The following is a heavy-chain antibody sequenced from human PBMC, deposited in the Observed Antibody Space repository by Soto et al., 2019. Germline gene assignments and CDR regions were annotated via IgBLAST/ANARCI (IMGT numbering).Heavy chain of an antibody. V-gene: IGHV3-30*04. CDR1: GFMFSAYA. CDR3: ERDKSTYTSGWYGIDF. J-gene: IGHJ4*01. CDR2: ISYDGTNK. D-gene: IGHD6-19*01. Sequence: PGGSLRLSCAASGFMFSAYAMLWVRQAPGKGLEWVAAISYDGTNKYYADSIKGRFTISRDNSANTLFLQVNSLRREDTAMYYCERDKSTYTSGWYGIDFWGHGTLVTVSS.